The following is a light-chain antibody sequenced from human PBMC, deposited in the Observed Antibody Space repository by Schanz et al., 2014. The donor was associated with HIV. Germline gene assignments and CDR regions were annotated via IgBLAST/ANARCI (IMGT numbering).Light chain of an antibody. CDR2: ATS. J-gene: IGKJ2*01. Sequence: EIVLTQSPGSLSLSPGGRATLSCGASQRLSSSYLAWYQQKRDQPPRLVIYATSTRAAGIPDRFSGTGSGTDFTLTISRLEPEDFAVYYGQQYGSSPYTFGQGTKLEIK. CDR3: QQYGSSPYT. CDR1: QRLSSSY. V-gene: IGKV3-20*01.